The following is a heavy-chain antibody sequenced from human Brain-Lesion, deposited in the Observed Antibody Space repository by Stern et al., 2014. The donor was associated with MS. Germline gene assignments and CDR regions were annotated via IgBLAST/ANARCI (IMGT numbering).Heavy chain of an antibody. Sequence: QVQLLESGPGLVKPSQTLSLTCNVSGDSISSGDNYWSWIRQSPGKGLEWIGYIYYIGSTFYNPPWKSRVSISVDPSQNQFSRSLTSVTPADTAVYYCAGGERGRYYYYFDDWGQGTLVTVSS. J-gene: IGHJ4*02. CDR3: AGGERGRYYYYFDD. V-gene: IGHV4-30-4*01. CDR2: IYYIGST. D-gene: IGHD3-10*01. CDR1: GDSISSGDNY.